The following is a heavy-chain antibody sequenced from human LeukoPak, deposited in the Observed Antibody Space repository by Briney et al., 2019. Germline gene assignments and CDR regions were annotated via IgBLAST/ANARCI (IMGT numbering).Heavy chain of an antibody. CDR3: ARAVAVGTTHFDY. J-gene: IGHJ4*02. Sequence: SGTLSLTCTVSGDSISSYYWSWIRQPPGKGLEWIGYIYYSGSTNYNPSLKSRVTISVDTSKNHFSLKLSSVTAADTAVYYCARAVAVGTTHFDYWGQGTLVTVSS. CDR1: GDSISSYY. CDR2: IYYSGST. D-gene: IGHD6-19*01. V-gene: IGHV4-59*01.